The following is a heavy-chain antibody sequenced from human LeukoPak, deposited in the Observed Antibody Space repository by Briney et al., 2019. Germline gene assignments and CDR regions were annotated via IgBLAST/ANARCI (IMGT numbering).Heavy chain of an antibody. D-gene: IGHD6-19*01. CDR2: IFYTGTT. Sequence: SETLSLTCTVSGGSISISGYYWAWIRQPPGKGPEWIGSIFYTGTTYYNPSLKSRVTISVDTSKNQFSLKLSSVTAADTAVYYCARGFIAVVPSYWGQGTLVTVSS. V-gene: IGHV4-39*07. CDR3: ARGFIAVVPSY. J-gene: IGHJ4*02. CDR1: GGSISISGYY.